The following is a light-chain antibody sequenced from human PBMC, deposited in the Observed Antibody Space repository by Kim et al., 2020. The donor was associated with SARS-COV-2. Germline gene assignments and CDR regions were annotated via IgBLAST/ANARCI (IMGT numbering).Light chain of an antibody. J-gene: IGLJ2*01. V-gene: IGLV3-19*01. Sequence: ALGQTVTITCQGDSLRSQFANWYQQSPGQSPVLVLYGRNSRPSGIPDRFSGSRSGDTASLTITGAQAEDEADYYCTSRYSSGYHVVFGGGTQLTVL. CDR3: TSRYSSGYHVV. CDR1: SLRSQF. CDR2: GRN.